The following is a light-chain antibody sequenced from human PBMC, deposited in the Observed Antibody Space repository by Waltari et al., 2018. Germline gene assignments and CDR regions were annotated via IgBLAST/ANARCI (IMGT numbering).Light chain of an antibody. J-gene: IGKJ4*01. CDR1: QTVLYSSNNKNY. V-gene: IGKV4-1*01. CDR2: WAS. CDR3: QQYYNTPLT. Sequence: IMMTQSPDSLAVSLGERTTINCKSNQTVLYSSNNKNYLAWYQQKPRQPPKLLIYWASTREAGVPDRFSGSGSGTDFTLTISSLQAEDVAVYYCQQYYNTPLTFGGGTKVEIK.